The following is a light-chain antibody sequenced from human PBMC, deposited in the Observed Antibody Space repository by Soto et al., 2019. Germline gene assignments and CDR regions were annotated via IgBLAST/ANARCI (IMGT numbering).Light chain of an antibody. J-gene: IGLJ2*01. Sequence: QSVLTQPASVSGSPGQSITLSCTRTSSGVENYNLVSWYQHRPGNAPKLVIYEGSQRPSGVADRFSGSRSGNTASLTISGLRAEDEAEYYCSSYAGAVVFGGGTKLTVL. CDR3: SSYAGAVV. CDR2: EGS. CDR1: SSGVENYNL. V-gene: IGLV2-23*01.